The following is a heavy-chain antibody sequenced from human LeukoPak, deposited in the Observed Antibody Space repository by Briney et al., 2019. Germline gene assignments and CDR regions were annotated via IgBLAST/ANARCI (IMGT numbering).Heavy chain of an antibody. CDR2: INHSGST. V-gene: IGHV4-34*01. D-gene: IGHD4-17*01. J-gene: IGHJ4*02. CDR3: AREPSHLRAIDY. CDR1: GGSFSGYY. Sequence: SETLSLTCAVYGGSFSGYYWSWIRQPPGKGLEWIGEINHSGSTNYNPSLKSRVTISVDTSKNQFSLKLSSVTAADTAVYYCAREPSHLRAIDYWGQGTLVTVSS.